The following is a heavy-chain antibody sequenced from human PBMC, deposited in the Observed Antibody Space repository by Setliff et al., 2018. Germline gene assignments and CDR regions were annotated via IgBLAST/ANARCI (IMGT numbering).Heavy chain of an antibody. CDR3: ARAEYTSSSLYYYMDV. Sequence: GASVKVSCKAFGYTFTDYYIHWVRQAPGQGLEWMGRVNPASGGTNYAQRFQGRVSMTRDTAISTAYMELSRLTSDDTAVYYCARAEYTSSSLYYYMDVWGKGTTVTVSS. V-gene: IGHV1-2*06. J-gene: IGHJ6*03. D-gene: IGHD6-6*01. CDR1: GYTFTDYY. CDR2: VNPASGGT.